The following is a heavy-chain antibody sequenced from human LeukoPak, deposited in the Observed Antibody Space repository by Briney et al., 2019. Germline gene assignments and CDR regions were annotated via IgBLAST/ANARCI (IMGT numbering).Heavy chain of an antibody. Sequence: GGSLRLSCAASGFTFRNYAMSWVRQAPGKGLEWVSTLSVGGTTYYADSVRGRFTIPRDNSKNTLYLQMNSLRAEDTAVYYCARESGTPYRGQGTLVTVSS. CDR2: LSVGGTT. CDR3: ARESGTPY. J-gene: IGHJ4*02. D-gene: IGHD2-15*01. CDR1: GFTFRNYA. V-gene: IGHV3-23*01.